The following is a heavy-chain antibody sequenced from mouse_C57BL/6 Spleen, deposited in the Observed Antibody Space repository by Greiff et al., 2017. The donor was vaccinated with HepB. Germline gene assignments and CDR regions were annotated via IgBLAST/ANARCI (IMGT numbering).Heavy chain of an antibody. V-gene: IGHV1-82*01. CDR1: GYAFSSSW. CDR3: RDSSGPAGFAY. CDR2: IYPGDGDT. D-gene: IGHD3-2*02. J-gene: IGHJ3*01. Sequence: VQLQQSGPELVKPGASVKISCKASGYAFSSSWMHWVKQRPGKGLEWIGRIYPGDGDTNYNGKFKDKATLTADKSSSTAYMQLSSLTSEDSAVYFGRDSSGPAGFAYWGQGTLVTVSA.